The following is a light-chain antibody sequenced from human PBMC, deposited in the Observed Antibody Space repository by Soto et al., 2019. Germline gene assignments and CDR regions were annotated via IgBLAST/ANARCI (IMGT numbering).Light chain of an antibody. J-gene: IGKJ1*01. V-gene: IGKV1-6*01. CDR3: LQDNSYPWT. CDR2: AAT. CDR1: QDIRND. Sequence: AIQITHSPSSLSVSVGDIVTITCRASQDIRNDLHWYQQKPGEAPNLLIYAATTFQSGVPSRFSGSGSGTHFTLNISSLQPEDLATYFCLQDNSYPWTFGQGTKVDIK.